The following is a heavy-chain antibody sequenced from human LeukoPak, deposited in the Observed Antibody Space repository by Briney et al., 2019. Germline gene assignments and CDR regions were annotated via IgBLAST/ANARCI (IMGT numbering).Heavy chain of an antibody. CDR1: GGSISSSSYY. Sequence: PSETLSLTCTVSGGSISSSSYYWGWIRQPPGKGLEWIGSIYYSGSTYYNPSLKSRVTISVDTSKSQFSLKLSSVTAADTAVYYCARDAPIFGVVVGGGYNWFDPWGQGTLVTVSS. J-gene: IGHJ5*02. CDR2: IYYSGST. CDR3: ARDAPIFGVVVGGGYNWFDP. D-gene: IGHD3-3*01. V-gene: IGHV4-39*07.